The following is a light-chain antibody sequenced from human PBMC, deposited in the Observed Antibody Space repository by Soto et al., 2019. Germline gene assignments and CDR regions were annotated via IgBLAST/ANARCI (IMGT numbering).Light chain of an antibody. J-gene: IGKJ2*01. CDR3: LQHNSYPYT. CDR2: DAS. CDR1: QDISNY. Sequence: DIQMTQSPSSLSASVGDRVTITCQASQDISNYLNWYQQKPGKAPKLLIYDASNLETGVPSRFSGSGSGTDFTFTISILQPEDFATYYCLQHNSYPYTFGQGTKLEIK. V-gene: IGKV1-33*01.